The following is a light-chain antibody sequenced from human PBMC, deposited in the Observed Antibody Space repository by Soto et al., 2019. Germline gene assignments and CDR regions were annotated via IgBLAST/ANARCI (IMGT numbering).Light chain of an antibody. J-gene: IGLJ2*01. Sequence: QSALTQPASVSGSPGQSITISCTGTSSDVGDNNYVSWYQQHPGKAPKLMIYGVSNRPSGVSDRFSGSKSDNTASLTISGLKAEYDADYYCSSYTSTSILVFGGGTQLTVL. CDR1: SSDVGDNNY. CDR3: SSYTSTSILV. CDR2: GVS. V-gene: IGLV2-14*01.